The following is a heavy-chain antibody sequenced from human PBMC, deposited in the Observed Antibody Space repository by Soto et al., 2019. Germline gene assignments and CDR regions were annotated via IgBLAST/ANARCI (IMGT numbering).Heavy chain of an antibody. CDR2: IIPNNDLT. D-gene: IGHD3-9*01. V-gene: IGHV1-69*04. CDR3: ARDRSPGYDILTGYYRALHYYYGLDV. Sequence: EASVKVSCKASGGTFNNYTITWVRQAPGQGLEWMGRIIPNNDLTDYAQKFQGRVTITTDKSTSTAYMELSSLRSDDTAVYYCARDRSPGYDILTGYYRALHYYYGLDVWGQGTTVTVSS. J-gene: IGHJ6*02. CDR1: GGTFNNYT.